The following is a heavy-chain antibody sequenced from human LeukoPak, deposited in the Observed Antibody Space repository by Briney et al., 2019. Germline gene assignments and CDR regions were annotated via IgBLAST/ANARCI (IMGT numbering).Heavy chain of an antibody. J-gene: IGHJ4*02. D-gene: IGHD3-10*01. Sequence: PSETLSLTCAVYGGSFSGYYWSWIRQPPGKGLEWIGEINHSGSTNYNPSLKSRVTISVDTSKNQFSLKLSSVTAADTAVYYCARIHRDSGSPTWFYWGQGTLVTVSS. CDR2: INHSGST. V-gene: IGHV4-34*01. CDR3: ARIHRDSGSPTWFY. CDR1: GGSFSGYY.